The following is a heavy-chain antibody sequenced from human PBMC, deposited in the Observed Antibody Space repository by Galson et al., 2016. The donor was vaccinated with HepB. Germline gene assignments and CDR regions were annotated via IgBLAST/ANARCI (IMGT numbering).Heavy chain of an antibody. CDR1: GFTFSSYG. D-gene: IGHD3-10*01. Sequence: SLRLSCAASGFTFSSYGMHWVRQAPGKGLEWVAMIWFDGSNKYYVDSVKGRSTISRDNSKTTLYLEMNSLRAEDTAVYYCARDVTVTMGRGVLDYWGQGTLVTVSS. J-gene: IGHJ4*02. CDR2: IWFDGSNK. V-gene: IGHV3-33*01. CDR3: ARDVTVTMGRGVLDY.